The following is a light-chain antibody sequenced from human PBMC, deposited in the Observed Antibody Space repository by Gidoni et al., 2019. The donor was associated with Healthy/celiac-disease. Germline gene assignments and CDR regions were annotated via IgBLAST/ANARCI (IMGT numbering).Light chain of an antibody. Sequence: EIVLTQSPGTLSLSQGERATLSCRASKSVSSSYLAWYQQKPGQAPRLLIYGASSRATGIPDRFSGSGSGPDFTLTISRLEPEDFAVYYCQQYGSSQYTFGQGTKLEIK. J-gene: IGKJ2*01. CDR1: KSVSSSY. CDR2: GAS. CDR3: QQYGSSQYT. V-gene: IGKV3-20*01.